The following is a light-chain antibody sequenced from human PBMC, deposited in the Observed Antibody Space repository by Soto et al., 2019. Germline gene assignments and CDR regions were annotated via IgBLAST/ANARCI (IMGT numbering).Light chain of an antibody. CDR3: QTWGTGIQV. Sequence: QLVLTQSPSASASPGASVRLTCTLSSGHSNYAIAWHQQQPEKGPRYLMNLDSDGSHTKGDGIPDRFSGSSSGAERYLTISSLQSEDEADYYCQTWGTGIQVFGGGTKLTVL. J-gene: IGLJ2*01. CDR1: SGHSNYA. CDR2: LDSDGSH. V-gene: IGLV4-69*01.